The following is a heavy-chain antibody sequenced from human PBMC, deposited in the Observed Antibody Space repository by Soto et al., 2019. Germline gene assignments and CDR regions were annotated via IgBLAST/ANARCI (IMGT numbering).Heavy chain of an antibody. D-gene: IGHD3-10*01. CDR3: ARRPLPGSGRDAFDI. Sequence: PSETLSLTCTVSGGSISSSSYYWGWIRQPPGKGLEWIGSIYYSGSTYYNPSLKSRVTISVDTSKNQFSLKLSSVTAADTAVYYCARRPLPGSGRDAFDIWGQGTMVTVSS. V-gene: IGHV4-39*01. CDR2: IYYSGST. J-gene: IGHJ3*02. CDR1: GGSISSSSYY.